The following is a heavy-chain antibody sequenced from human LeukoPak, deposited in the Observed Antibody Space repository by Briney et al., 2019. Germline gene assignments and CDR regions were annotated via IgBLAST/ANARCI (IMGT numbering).Heavy chain of an antibody. Sequence: GGSLRLSCAASGFTFSSYEMNWVRQAPGKGLEWVSYISSSGSTIYYADSVKGRFAISRDNAKNSLYLQMNSLRAEDTAVYYCAREEATVTTNPVDYWGQGTLVTVSS. V-gene: IGHV3-48*03. J-gene: IGHJ4*02. CDR3: AREEATVTTNPVDY. CDR2: ISSSGSTI. D-gene: IGHD4-17*01. CDR1: GFTFSSYE.